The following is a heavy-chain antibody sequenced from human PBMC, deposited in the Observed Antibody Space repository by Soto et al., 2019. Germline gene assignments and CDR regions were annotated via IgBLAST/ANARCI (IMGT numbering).Heavy chain of an antibody. CDR1: GYTFTSYG. D-gene: IGHD3-3*01. V-gene: IGHV1-18*04. CDR3: ARGDRIFGVVTNGGMDV. Sequence: QVQLVQSGAEVKKPGASVKVSCKASGYTFTSYGISWVRQAPGQGREWMGWISAYNGNTNYAQKLQGRVTMTTDTSTSTAYMELRSLRSDDTAVYYCARGDRIFGVVTNGGMDVWGQGTTVTVSS. CDR2: ISAYNGNT. J-gene: IGHJ6*02.